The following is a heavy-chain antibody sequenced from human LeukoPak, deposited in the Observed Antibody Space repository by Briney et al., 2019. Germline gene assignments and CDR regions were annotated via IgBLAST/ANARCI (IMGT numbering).Heavy chain of an antibody. J-gene: IGHJ3*02. V-gene: IGHV3-66*01. Sequence: EGSLRLSCAASGFTVSSNYMSWVRQAPGKGLEWVSVIYSGGSTYYADSVKGRFTISRDNSKNTLYLQMNSLRAEDTAVYYCASISPPGFDAFDIWGQGTMVTVSS. CDR3: ASISPPGFDAFDI. CDR2: IYSGGST. CDR1: GFTVSSNY.